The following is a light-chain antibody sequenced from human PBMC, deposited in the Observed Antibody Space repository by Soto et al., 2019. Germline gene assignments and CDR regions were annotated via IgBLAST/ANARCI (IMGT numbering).Light chain of an antibody. CDR3: SSYTSTSTLV. CDR2: EVS. V-gene: IGLV2-14*01. CDR1: SSDVGGYKY. Sequence: QSVLTQPASVSGSPGQSITISCTGTSSDVGGYKYVSWYQQHPGTAPKLIIFEVSNRPSGVSTRFSGSKSGNTASLTTSGLQAEDEADYYCSSYTSTSTLVFGTGTKLTVL. J-gene: IGLJ1*01.